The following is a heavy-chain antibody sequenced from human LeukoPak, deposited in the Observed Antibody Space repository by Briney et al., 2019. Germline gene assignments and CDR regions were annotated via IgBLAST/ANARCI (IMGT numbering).Heavy chain of an antibody. J-gene: IGHJ3*02. CDR3: ARAPQRGAFDI. D-gene: IGHD1-14*01. V-gene: IGHV1-69*04. CDR1: GGTFSSYA. CDR2: IIPILGTA. Sequence: SVKVSCKASGGTFSSYAISWVRQAPGQGLEWMGRIIPILGTANYAQKFQGRVTITADKSTSTAYMELSSLRSEDTAVYYCARAPQRGAFDIWGQGTMVTVSS.